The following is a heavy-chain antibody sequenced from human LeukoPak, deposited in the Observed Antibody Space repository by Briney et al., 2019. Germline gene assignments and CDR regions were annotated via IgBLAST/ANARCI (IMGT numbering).Heavy chain of an antibody. V-gene: IGHV3-23*01. D-gene: IGHD3-22*01. Sequence: PGGSLRLSCAASGFTFSSYAMSWVRQAPGKGLEWVSAISGSGGSTYYADSVKGRFTISRDNSKNTLYLQMNSLRAKDTAVYYCAKVGDYYDSSGYFDYWGQGTLVTVSS. CDR2: ISGSGGST. J-gene: IGHJ4*02. CDR3: AKVGDYYDSSGYFDY. CDR1: GFTFSSYA.